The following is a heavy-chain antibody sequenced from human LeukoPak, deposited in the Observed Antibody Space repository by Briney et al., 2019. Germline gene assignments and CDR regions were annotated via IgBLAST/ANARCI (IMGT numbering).Heavy chain of an antibody. J-gene: IGHJ6*02. CDR1: GFTFSSYS. D-gene: IGHD5-18*01. V-gene: IGHV3-21*01. Sequence: GRSLRLSCAASGFTFSSYSMNWVRQAPGKGLEWVSSISSSSSYIYYADSVKGRFTISRDNAKNSLYLQMNSLRAEDTAVYYCARDLGRYSYGYDYYYYGMDVWGQGTTVTVSS. CDR3: ARDLGRYSYGYDYYYYGMDV. CDR2: ISSSSSYI.